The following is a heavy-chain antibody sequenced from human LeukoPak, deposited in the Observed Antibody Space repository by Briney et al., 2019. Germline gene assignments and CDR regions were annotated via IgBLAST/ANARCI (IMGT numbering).Heavy chain of an antibody. V-gene: IGHV1-46*01. J-gene: IGHJ5*02. Sequence: ASVKVSCKASGYTFTSYYMHWVRQAPGQGLEWMGIINPSGGSTSYAQKFQGRVTMTRDTSTSTVYMELSSLRSEDPAVYYCARDGRAAAGTLGWFDPWGQGTLVTVSS. CDR3: ARDGRAAAGTLGWFDP. CDR2: INPSGGST. CDR1: GYTFTSYY. D-gene: IGHD6-13*01.